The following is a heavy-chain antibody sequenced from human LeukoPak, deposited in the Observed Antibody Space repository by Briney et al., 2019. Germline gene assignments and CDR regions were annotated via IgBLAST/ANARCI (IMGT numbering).Heavy chain of an antibody. D-gene: IGHD2-2*01. V-gene: IGHV1-69*13. CDR2: IIPIFGTA. CDR3: ARGGIVVVPNSPNWFDP. J-gene: IGHJ5*02. Sequence: ASVKVSCKASGGTLSSYAISWVRQAPGQGLEWMGGIIPIFGTANYAQKFQGRVTITADESTSTAYMELSSLRSEDTAVYYCARGGIVVVPNSPNWFDPWGQGTLVPVSS. CDR1: GGTLSSYA.